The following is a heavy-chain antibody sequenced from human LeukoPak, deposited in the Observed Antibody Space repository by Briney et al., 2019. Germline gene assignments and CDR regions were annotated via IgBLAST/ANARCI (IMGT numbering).Heavy chain of an antibody. V-gene: IGHV4-34*01. Sequence: SETLSLTCAVYGGSFSGYYWSWIRQPPGKGLEWIGEINHSGGTNHNPSLKSRVTISVDTSKNQFSLKLSSVTAADTAVYYCARGWGPVYYFDYWGQGTLVTVSS. CDR2: INHSGGT. J-gene: IGHJ4*02. D-gene: IGHD3-16*01. CDR1: GGSFSGYY. CDR3: ARGWGPVYYFDY.